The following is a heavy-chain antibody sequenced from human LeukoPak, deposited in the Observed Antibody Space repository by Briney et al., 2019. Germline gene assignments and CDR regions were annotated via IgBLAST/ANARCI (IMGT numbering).Heavy chain of an antibody. V-gene: IGHV4-34*01. Sequence: SETLSLTCAVYGSFSDHSWSWIRQPPGKGLEWIGEIDEWRRTSYSPSLESRVTISVDKSKNQFSLKLSSVTAADTAVYYCARGVWQWLAFDYWGQGTLVTVSS. CDR2: IDEWRRT. J-gene: IGHJ4*02. D-gene: IGHD6-19*01. CDR1: GSFSDHS. CDR3: ARGVWQWLAFDY.